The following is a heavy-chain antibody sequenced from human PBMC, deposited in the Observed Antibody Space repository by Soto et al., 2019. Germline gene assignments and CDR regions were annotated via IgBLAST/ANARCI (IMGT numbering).Heavy chain of an antibody. D-gene: IGHD6-6*01. V-gene: IGHV4-59*01. J-gene: IGHJ4*02. CDR1: GGSISSYY. CDR2: IYYSGST. CDR3: ARNQLAWDFDY. Sequence: SETLSLTCTVSGGSISSYYWSWIRQPPGKGLEWIGYIYYSGSTNYNPSLKSRVTISVDTSKNQFSLKLSSVTAADTAVYYCARNQLAWDFDYWGQGTLVTVSS.